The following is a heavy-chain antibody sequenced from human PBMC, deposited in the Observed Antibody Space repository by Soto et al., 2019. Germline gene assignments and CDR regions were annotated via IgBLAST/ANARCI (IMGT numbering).Heavy chain of an antibody. V-gene: IGHV3-30*18. Sequence: QVQLVESGGGVVQPGRSLRLSCAASGFTFSSYGMHWVRQAPGKGLEWVAVISYDGSNKYYADSVKGRFTISRDNSKNTLYLQMNGLRAEDTAVYYCAKDRGRWLQSSDYWGQGTLVTVSS. D-gene: IGHD3-10*01. J-gene: IGHJ4*02. CDR1: GFTFSSYG. CDR2: ISYDGSNK. CDR3: AKDRGRWLQSSDY.